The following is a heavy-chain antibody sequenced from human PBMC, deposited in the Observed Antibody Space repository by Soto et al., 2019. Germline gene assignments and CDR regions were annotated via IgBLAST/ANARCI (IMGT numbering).Heavy chain of an antibody. Sequence: GGSLRLSCAASGFTFSSYWMHWVRQAPGKGLVWVSRINSDGSSTSYADSVKGRFTISRDNAKNTLYLQMNSLRAEDTAVYYCARDLVVVPAFYPYYYYGMDVWGQGPTVTVSS. CDR3: ARDLVVVPAFYPYYYYGMDV. J-gene: IGHJ6*02. CDR1: GFTFSSYW. CDR2: INSDGSST. V-gene: IGHV3-74*01. D-gene: IGHD2-2*01.